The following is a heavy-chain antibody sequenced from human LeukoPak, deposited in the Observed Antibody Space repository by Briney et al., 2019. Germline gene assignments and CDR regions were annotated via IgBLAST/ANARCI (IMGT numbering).Heavy chain of an antibody. CDR1: GFTFGDYA. V-gene: IGHV3-23*01. CDR2: ISSSGGST. D-gene: IGHD6-13*01. CDR3: ASLRDPYSGSWYDY. J-gene: IGHJ4*02. Sequence: QSGGSLRLSCTASGFTFGDYAMSWVRQAPGKGLEWVSAISSSGGSTYYADSVKGRFTISRDNSKNTLYLQMNSLRAEDTAVYYCASLRDPYSGSWYDYWGQGTLVTVSS.